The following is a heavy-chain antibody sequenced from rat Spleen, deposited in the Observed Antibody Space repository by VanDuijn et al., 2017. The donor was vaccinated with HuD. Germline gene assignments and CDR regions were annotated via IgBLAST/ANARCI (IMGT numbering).Heavy chain of an antibody. CDR1: GFTFSNYY. D-gene: IGHD4-3*01. CDR2: ISIGGNTA. J-gene: IGHJ1*01. CDR3: ATGNSGYWYFDF. V-gene: IGHV5-25*01. Sequence: EVQLVESGGGLVQPGRSMKLSCAASGFTFSNYYMAWVRQAPTKGLEWVAYISIGGNTAFYRDSVKGRFTISRDDAKRTQYLQMDSLRSEDTATYCCATGNSGYWYFDFWGPGTMVTVSS.